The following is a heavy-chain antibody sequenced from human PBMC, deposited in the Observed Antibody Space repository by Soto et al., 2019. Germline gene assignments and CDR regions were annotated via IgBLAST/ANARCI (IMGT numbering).Heavy chain of an antibody. CDR3: ARDKITGLFDY. Sequence: PSETLSLTCTVSGGSIRSSTYYWGWIRQPPGKGLEWIGRFFIGGNTYYNPSLKSRVTISVDTSKNQFSLKLTSVTAADTAVYYCARDKITGLFDYWGQRTLVTVSS. D-gene: IGHD2-8*02. CDR1: GGSIRSSTYY. J-gene: IGHJ4*02. CDR2: FFIGGNT. V-gene: IGHV4-39*07.